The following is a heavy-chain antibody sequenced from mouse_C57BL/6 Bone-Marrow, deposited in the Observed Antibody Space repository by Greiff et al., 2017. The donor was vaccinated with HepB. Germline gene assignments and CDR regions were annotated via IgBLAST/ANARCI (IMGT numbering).Heavy chain of an antibody. D-gene: IGHD1-1*02. CDR2: INPSTGGT. CDR1: GYSFTGYY. Sequence: VHVKQSGPELVKPGASVKISCKASGYSFTGYYMNWVKQSPEKSLEWIGEINPSTGGTTYNQKFKAKATLTVDKSSSTAYMQLKSLTSEDSAVYYCARADYAGYFDVWGTGTTVTVSS. V-gene: IGHV1-42*01. CDR3: ARADYAGYFDV. J-gene: IGHJ1*03.